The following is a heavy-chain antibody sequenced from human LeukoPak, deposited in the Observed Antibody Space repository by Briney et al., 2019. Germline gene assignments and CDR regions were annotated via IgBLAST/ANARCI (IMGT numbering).Heavy chain of an antibody. D-gene: IGHD4-17*01. V-gene: IGHV4-59*01. J-gene: IGHJ4*02. Sequence: SETLSLTCTVSDGFITNYYWSWVRQPPGKGLEFIGYVHYSGTTNYNPSLRSRVTISIDTSKKHFFQKLNSVTAADTAVYYCATGYGDFRVEGRYFYSWGQGTLVTVSS. CDR2: VHYSGTT. CDR3: ATGYGDFRVEGRYFYS. CDR1: DGFITNYY.